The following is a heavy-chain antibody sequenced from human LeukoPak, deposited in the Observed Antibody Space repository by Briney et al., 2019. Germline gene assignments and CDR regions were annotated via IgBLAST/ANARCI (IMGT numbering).Heavy chain of an antibody. V-gene: IGHV3-21*01. D-gene: IGHD3-3*01. J-gene: IGHJ6*03. CDR3: ARSGHHYDFWSGYFSYYYYYMDV. CDR2: ISSSSSYI. Sequence: GGSLRLSCAASGFTFSSYSMNWVRQAPGKGLEWVSSISSSSSYIYYADSVKGRFTISRDNAKNSLYLQMNSLRAEDTAVYYCARSGHHYDFWSGYFSYYYYYMDVWGKGTTVTVSS. CDR1: GFTFSSYS.